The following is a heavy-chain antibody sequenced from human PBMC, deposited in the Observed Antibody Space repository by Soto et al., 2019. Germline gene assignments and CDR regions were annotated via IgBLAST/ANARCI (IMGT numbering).Heavy chain of an antibody. Sequence: EAQLVDSGGALVQPGGSLRLSCAASGFTFSNYYMSWFRQAPGKGLQWVASINQDGSEKYSVDSVKGRFTISRDNGKNSVYLQMNSLRVEDTAVYYCARYVGEIWGHGTKVTVSS. D-gene: IGHD2-15*01. CDR3: ARYVGEI. V-gene: IGHV3-7*03. J-gene: IGHJ3*02. CDR1: GFTFSNYY. CDR2: INQDGSEK.